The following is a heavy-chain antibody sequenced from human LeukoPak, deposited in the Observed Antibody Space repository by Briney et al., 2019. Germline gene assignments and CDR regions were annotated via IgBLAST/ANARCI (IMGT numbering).Heavy chain of an antibody. V-gene: IGHV1-69*13. CDR2: IIPIFGSS. Sequence: ASVKVSCKASGGTFNNYAINWVRQAPGQGLEWMGGIIPIFGSSNYAQKFRGRVTITADESTTTAYMELSSLRSEDTAVYYCARVAHTELSTWFDPWGQGTLVTVSS. CDR1: GGTFNNYA. D-gene: IGHD5-18*01. CDR3: ARVAHTELSTWFDP. J-gene: IGHJ5*02.